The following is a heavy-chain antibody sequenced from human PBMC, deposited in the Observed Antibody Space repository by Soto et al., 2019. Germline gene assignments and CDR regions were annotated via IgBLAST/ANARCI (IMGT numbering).Heavy chain of an antibody. CDR1: GGSVLSTNW. CDR3: ARLYSTRYNSDGLDV. CDR2: IYHSGST. Sequence: QVQLQESGPGLVKPSGTLSLSCGVSGGSVLSTNWWTWVRQPPGKGLEWIGEIYHSGSTNYNPSLQGRVTISLDKSKNPFSLHLSPMTAADTAVYYCARLYSTRYNSDGLDVWGQGTPVTVS. J-gene: IGHJ6*02. D-gene: IGHD6-13*01. V-gene: IGHV4-4*02.